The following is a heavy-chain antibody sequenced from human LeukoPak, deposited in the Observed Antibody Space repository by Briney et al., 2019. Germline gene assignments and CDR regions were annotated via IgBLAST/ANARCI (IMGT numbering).Heavy chain of an antibody. CDR2: ISDSGGRT. Sequence: PGGSLRPSCAASRFTFSSYAMTWVRQAPGKGLEWVSSISDSGGRTYYADSVKGRFTISRDNSKTMLHLQMNSLRAEDTAVYYCAKVKSPIFSSGWYYFDYWGQGTLVTVSS. V-gene: IGHV3-23*01. CDR3: AKVKSPIFSSGWYYFDY. J-gene: IGHJ4*02. D-gene: IGHD6-19*01. CDR1: RFTFSSYA.